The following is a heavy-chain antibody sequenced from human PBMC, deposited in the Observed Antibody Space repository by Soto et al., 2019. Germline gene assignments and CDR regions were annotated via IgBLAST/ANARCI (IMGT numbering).Heavy chain of an antibody. CDR2: ISWNSGSI. CDR1: GFTFDDYA. Sequence: EVQLVESGGGLVQPGRSLRLSCAASGFTFDDYAMHWVRQAPGKGLEWVSGISWNSGSIGYAEPVKGRFTISRDNAKNSLYLQMNSLRAEDTALYYCAKDMSPGIAVVGEYFQHWGQGTLVTVSS. J-gene: IGHJ1*01. V-gene: IGHV3-9*01. CDR3: AKDMSPGIAVVGEYFQH. D-gene: IGHD6-19*01.